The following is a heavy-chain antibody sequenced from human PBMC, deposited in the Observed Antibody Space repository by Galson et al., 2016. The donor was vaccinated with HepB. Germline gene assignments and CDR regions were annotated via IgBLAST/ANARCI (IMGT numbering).Heavy chain of an antibody. V-gene: IGHV3-23*01. D-gene: IGHD1-26*01. CDR1: GFTFRNYG. CDR2: ISRSGDST. J-gene: IGHJ6*04. Sequence: SLRLSCAASGFTFRNYGMIWVRQAPGKGLEVVSSISRSGDSTDYADSVKGRFTISRDNSKNTLSLQMNSLTADDTAKYYCVQGSTAPAVWGKGTTVTVSS. CDR3: VQGSTAPAV.